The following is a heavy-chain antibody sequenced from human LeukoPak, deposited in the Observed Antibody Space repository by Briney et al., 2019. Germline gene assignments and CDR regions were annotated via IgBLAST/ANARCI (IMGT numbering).Heavy chain of an antibody. CDR1: GYTFTNYY. D-gene: IGHD6-6*01. CDR3: TKVGQLVFNF. Sequence: ASVKVSCKTSGYTFTNYYLHWVRQAPGQGLEWMGIINPGDGSTNYARKFQGRVTMTRDTSASTVYMEVSSLTSEDTAVYYCTKVGQLVFNFWGQGTPVTVSS. V-gene: IGHV1-46*03. CDR2: INPGDGST. J-gene: IGHJ4*02.